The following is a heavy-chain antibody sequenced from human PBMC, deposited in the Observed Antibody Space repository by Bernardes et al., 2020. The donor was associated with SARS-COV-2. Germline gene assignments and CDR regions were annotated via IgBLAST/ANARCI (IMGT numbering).Heavy chain of an antibody. D-gene: IGHD6-19*01. Sequence: GGSLRLSCAASGFTFSSYGMHWVRQAPGKGLEWVAVISYDGSNKYYADSVKGRFTISRDNSKNTLYLQMNSLRAEDTAVYYCAKEQWLVFWFDPWGQGTLVTVSS. CDR2: ISYDGSNK. J-gene: IGHJ5*02. CDR1: GFTFSSYG. V-gene: IGHV3-30*18. CDR3: AKEQWLVFWFDP.